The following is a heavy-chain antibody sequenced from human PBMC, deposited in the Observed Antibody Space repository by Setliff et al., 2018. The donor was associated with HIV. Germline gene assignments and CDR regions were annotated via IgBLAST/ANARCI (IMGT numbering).Heavy chain of an antibody. Sequence: NPSETLSLTCTVSDSAMDSYYWSWVRQSPGRGLEYIGYTYWTGKTDYNSSLKSRVTISLDTSGNQFSLKLNSVTGADTAVYYCAKISPRGYSDITTGRLTDPFDVWGPGTMVTVSS. CDR2: TYWTGKT. V-gene: IGHV4-59*12. D-gene: IGHD3-9*01. CDR1: DSAMDSYY. CDR3: AKISPRGYSDITTGRLTDPFDV. J-gene: IGHJ3*01.